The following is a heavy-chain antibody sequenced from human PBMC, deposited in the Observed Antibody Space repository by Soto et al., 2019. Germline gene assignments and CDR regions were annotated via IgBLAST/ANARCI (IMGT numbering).Heavy chain of an antibody. CDR1: GYTFSNYG. V-gene: IGHV1-18*01. Sequence: QVQLVQSGAEVRKPGASVKVSCKASGYTFSNYGIFWVRQAPGQGLEWMGWIYPYNGNTHYAQKLQGRVTLTTDTSTSTAYMDLRSLTSDDTAIYYCARDLKGEAGGGYWGQGTLVTVSS. J-gene: IGHJ4*02. CDR2: IYPYNGNT. D-gene: IGHD3-16*01. CDR3: ARDLKGEAGGGY.